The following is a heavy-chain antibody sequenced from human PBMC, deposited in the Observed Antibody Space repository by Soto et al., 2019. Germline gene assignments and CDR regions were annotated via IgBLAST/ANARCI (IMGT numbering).Heavy chain of an antibody. CDR3: ATLRLYYYYGMDV. CDR2: IYYSGST. J-gene: IGHJ6*02. Sequence: PSETLSLTCTVSGGSISSSSYYWGWIRQPPGKGLEWIGSIYYSGSTYYNPSLKSRVTISVDTSKNQFSLKLSSVTAADTAVYYCATLRLYYYYGMDVWGQGTTVTVS. V-gene: IGHV4-39*01. D-gene: IGHD3-16*01. CDR1: GGSISSSSYY.